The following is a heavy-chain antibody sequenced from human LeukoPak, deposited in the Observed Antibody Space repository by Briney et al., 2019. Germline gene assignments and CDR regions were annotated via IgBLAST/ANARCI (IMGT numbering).Heavy chain of an antibody. CDR3: ESRTIFGVVALEGIDY. D-gene: IGHD3-3*01. Sequence: GRSLRLSCAASGFSFWSYAMHWVRQAPGKGLEWVAVILFDGNREYYADSVKGRFTISRDNSKNTLYLQMNSLRAEDTAVYYCESRTIFGVVALEGIDYWGQGTLVTVSS. J-gene: IGHJ4*02. CDR2: ILFDGNRE. CDR1: GFSFWSYA. V-gene: IGHV3-30-3*01.